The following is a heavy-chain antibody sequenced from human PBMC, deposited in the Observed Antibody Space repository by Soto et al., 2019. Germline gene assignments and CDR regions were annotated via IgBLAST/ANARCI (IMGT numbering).Heavy chain of an antibody. V-gene: IGHV3-74*01. CDR2: IDNAGTDS. J-gene: IGHJ6*04. CDR3: ARGWFVPDV. D-gene: IGHD3-10*01. Sequence: EVQLVESGGGLVQPGGSLRLSCAASGFTLSGRSMHWVRQAPGKGLVWVSGIDNAGTDSTYADSVKGRFTSSRDNAKNMLYLQMNSLRVEDTAVYYCARGWFVPDVWSKGTTVTVSS. CDR1: GFTLSGRS.